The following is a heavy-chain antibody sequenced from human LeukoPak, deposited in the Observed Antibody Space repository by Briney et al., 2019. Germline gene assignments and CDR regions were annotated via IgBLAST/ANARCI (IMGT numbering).Heavy chain of an antibody. V-gene: IGHV3-23*01. J-gene: IGHJ4*02. Sequence: PGGSLRLSCAASGFTFRTYVMSWVRQAPGKGLGWVSDISGSGGNTHYADSVKGRFTISRDNSKNTLYLQMNSLRAEDTALYYCATEKRSTTAYDYWGQGTLVTVSS. D-gene: IGHD4-17*01. CDR2: ISGSGGNT. CDR3: ATEKRSTTAYDY. CDR1: GFTFRTYV.